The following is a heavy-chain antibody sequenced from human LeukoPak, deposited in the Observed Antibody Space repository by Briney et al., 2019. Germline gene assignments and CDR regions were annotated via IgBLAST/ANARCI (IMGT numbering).Heavy chain of an antibody. CDR2: IYSSGST. V-gene: IGHV4-39*01. J-gene: IGHJ4*02. CDR3: ARQRGYSGNYYSGSHFDY. Sequence: SETLSLTCTVSGGSISSGSYYWGWIRQPPGKGLEWIGSIYSSGSTYYNPSLKSRVTISADTSKNQFSLNLTSVTAADTAAYYCARQRGYSGNYYSGSHFDYWGQGALVTVSS. CDR1: GGSISSGSYY. D-gene: IGHD5-12*01.